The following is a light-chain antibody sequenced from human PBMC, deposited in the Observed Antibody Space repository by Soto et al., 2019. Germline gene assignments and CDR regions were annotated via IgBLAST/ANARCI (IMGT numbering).Light chain of an antibody. CDR1: SSDVGAYNY. CDR2: EVT. V-gene: IGLV2-8*01. CDR3: SSYTGNADILYV. Sequence: QPVLIQPPSASGSPGQSVAISCTGTSSDVGAYNYVSWYQLHPGKAPKLIISEVTKRPSGVPDRFSGSKSANTASLTVSGLQADDEADYHCSSYTGNADILYVFGSGTKLTVL. J-gene: IGLJ1*01.